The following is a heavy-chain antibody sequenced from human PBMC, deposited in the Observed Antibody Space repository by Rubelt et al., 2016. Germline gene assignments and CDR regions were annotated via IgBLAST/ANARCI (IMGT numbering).Heavy chain of an antibody. CDR2: IYSDGTT. J-gene: IGHJ4*02. V-gene: IGHV3-66*03. Sequence: EVQLVESGGGLIQPGGSLRLSCAASGFTVSSNYMSWVRQAPGKGLEWVSIIYSDGTTYYVDSVKGRFTISRDNSKNTLYLQMNSLIPDDTALYYCARWCCSGISCYYDYWGQGALVTVSS. CDR1: GFTVSSNY. D-gene: IGHD2-15*01. CDR3: ARWCCSGISCYYDY.